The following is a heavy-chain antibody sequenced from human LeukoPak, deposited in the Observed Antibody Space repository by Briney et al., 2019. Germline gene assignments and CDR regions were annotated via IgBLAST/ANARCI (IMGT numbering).Heavy chain of an antibody. CDR1: GYTFTVYW. Sequence: GESLKISCKGSGYTFTVYWIGWVRQMPGKGLEWMGIIYPDDSDTRYSPSFQGQVTISADKSMDTAYLQWSSLKASDTAMYYCARRIAVADAFDYWGQGTLVTVSS. J-gene: IGHJ4*02. D-gene: IGHD6-19*01. V-gene: IGHV5-51*01. CDR2: IYPDDSDT. CDR3: ARRIAVADAFDY.